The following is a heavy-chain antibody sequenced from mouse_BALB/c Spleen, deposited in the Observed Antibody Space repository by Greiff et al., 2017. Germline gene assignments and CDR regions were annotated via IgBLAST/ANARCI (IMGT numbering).Heavy chain of an antibody. J-gene: IGHJ3*01. CDR1: GFTFSSYY. D-gene: IGHD2-3*01. V-gene: IGHV5-6-2*01. CDR3: ARREDGYSIDY. Sequence: EVKLMESGGGLVKLGGSLKLSCAASGFTFSSYYMPWVRQTPEKRLELVAAINSNGSSTYYPDTVKGRFTISRDNAKNTLYLQMSSLKSEDTALYYCARREDGYSIDYWGQGTLVTVSA. CDR2: INSNGSST.